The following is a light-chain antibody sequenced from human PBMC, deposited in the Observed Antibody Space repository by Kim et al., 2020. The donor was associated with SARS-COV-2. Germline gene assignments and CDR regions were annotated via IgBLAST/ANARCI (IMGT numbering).Light chain of an antibody. J-gene: IGLJ2*01. Sequence: SVKLTCTLSSGHSSYAIAWHQQQPEKGPRYLMKLNSDGSHSKGDGIPDRFSGSSSGAERYLTISSLQSEDEADYYCQTWGTGSRGVFGGETQLTVL. CDR2: LNSDGSH. CDR3: QTWGTGSRGV. V-gene: IGLV4-69*01. CDR1: SGHSSYA.